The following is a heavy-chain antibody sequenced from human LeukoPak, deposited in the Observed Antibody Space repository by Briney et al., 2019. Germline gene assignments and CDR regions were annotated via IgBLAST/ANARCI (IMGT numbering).Heavy chain of an antibody. V-gene: IGHV3-7*01. CDR2: ISPDSTDN. Sequence: PAGTLRLSCAASGFTFSNYYMAWARQPPGKGLEWVASISPDSTDNVYVDSVKGRFTISRDNAKSSLYLHMSSLRAEDTAVYYCATPSRGPTVTSTWGQGTPVIVSS. CDR1: GFTFSNYY. J-gene: IGHJ4*02. CDR3: ATPSRGPTVTST. D-gene: IGHD4-17*01.